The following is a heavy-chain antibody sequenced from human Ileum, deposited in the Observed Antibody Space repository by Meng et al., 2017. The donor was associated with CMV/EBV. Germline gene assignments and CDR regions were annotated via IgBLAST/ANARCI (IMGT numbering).Heavy chain of an antibody. V-gene: IGHV4-4*07. J-gene: IGHJ4*02. CDR3: VRNYGSGNWNFFHY. Sequence: QGQLQESGPGLVKTSETLSLTCYVSGGSISNYYWSWIRQPAGKGLEWIAHIYTSGTTNYNPSLKSRVTMSVDTSRNQFSLKLTSVTAADTAVYYCVRNYGSGNWNFFHYWGQGTLVTVSS. D-gene: IGHD3-10*01. CDR1: GGSISNYY. CDR2: IYTSGTT.